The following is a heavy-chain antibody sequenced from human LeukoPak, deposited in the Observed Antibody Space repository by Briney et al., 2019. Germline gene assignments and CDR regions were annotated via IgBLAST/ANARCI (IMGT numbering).Heavy chain of an antibody. J-gene: IGHJ4*02. Sequence: GGSLRLSCAVSGFALRNYGMHWVRQAPGKGLEWVAYIRHDENDKYHVEGRFTISRDNSKNTLFLQMNSLRPEDTAVYYCAKDEGIRCLNGDCPFDHWGQGILVTVSP. V-gene: IGHV3-30*02. CDR1: GFALRNYG. CDR3: AKDEGIRCLNGDCPFDH. D-gene: IGHD2-21*01. CDR2: IRHDENDK.